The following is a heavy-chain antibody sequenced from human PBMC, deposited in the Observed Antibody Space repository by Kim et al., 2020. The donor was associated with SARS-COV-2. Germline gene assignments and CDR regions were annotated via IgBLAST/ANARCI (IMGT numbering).Heavy chain of an antibody. CDR2: IIPIFGTA. CDR1: GGTFSSYA. D-gene: IGHD3-9*01. V-gene: IGHV1-69*13. CDR3: ASPKPLYDILTGYREGTNWYFDL. J-gene: IGHJ2*01. Sequence: SVKVSCKASGGTFSSYAISWVRQAPGQGLEWMGGIIPIFGTANYAQKFQGRVTITADGSTSTAYMELSSLRSGDTAGYYCASPKPLYDILTGYREGTNWYFDLWGRGTLVTVSS.